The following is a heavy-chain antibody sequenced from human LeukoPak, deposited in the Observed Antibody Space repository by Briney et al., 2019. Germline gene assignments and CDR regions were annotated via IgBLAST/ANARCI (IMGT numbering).Heavy chain of an antibody. V-gene: IGHV1-46*01. CDR3: ARPLYGDYWFDP. J-gene: IGHJ5*02. Sequence: ASVKVSCKASGYTFTSYYMHWVRQAPGQGLEWMGIINPSGGSTSYAQKFQGRVTMTRNTSISTAYMELSSLRSEDTAVYYCARPLYGDYWFDPWGQGTLVTVSS. D-gene: IGHD2-21*02. CDR1: GYTFTSYY. CDR2: INPSGGST.